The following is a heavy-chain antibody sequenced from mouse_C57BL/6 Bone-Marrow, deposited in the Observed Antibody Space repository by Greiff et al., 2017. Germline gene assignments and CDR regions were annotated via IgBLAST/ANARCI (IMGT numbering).Heavy chain of an antibody. V-gene: IGHV1-61*01. J-gene: IGHJ3*01. Sequence: QVQLQQPGAELVRPGSSVKLSCKASGYTFTSYWMDWVKQRPGQGLEWIGNIYPSDSETHYNQKFKDKATLTVDKSSSTAYMQLSSLASDDSAVYYCARGGCWFAYWGQGTLVTVSA. CDR2: IYPSDSET. CDR3: ARGGCWFAY. CDR1: GYTFTSYW.